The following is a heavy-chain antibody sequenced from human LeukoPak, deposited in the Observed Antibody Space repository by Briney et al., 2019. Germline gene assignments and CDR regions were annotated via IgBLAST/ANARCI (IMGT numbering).Heavy chain of an antibody. CDR2: ISGSGGST. CDR1: GFTFSSYA. V-gene: IGHV3-23*01. J-gene: IGHJ4*02. Sequence: GGSLRLSCAASGFTFSSYAMSWVRQAPGKGLEWVSAISGSGGSTYYADSVKGRFTISRDNSKNTLYPQMNSLRAEDTAVYYCAKPHRDGYIVGYFDYWGQGTLVTVSS. D-gene: IGHD5-24*01. CDR3: AKPHRDGYIVGYFDY.